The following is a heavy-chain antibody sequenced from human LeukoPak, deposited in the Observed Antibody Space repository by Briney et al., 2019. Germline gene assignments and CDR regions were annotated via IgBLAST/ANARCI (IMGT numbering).Heavy chain of an antibody. J-gene: IGHJ3*02. Sequence: ASVKVSCKASGGTFSSYAISWVRQAPGQGLEWMGRIIPILGIANYAQKFQGRVTITADKSTSTAYMELSSLRSEDTAVYYCATVILVGVATRIAFDIWGQGTMVTVSS. CDR3: ATVILVGVATRIAFDI. CDR2: IIPILGIA. V-gene: IGHV1-69*04. CDR1: GGTFSSYA. D-gene: IGHD1-26*01.